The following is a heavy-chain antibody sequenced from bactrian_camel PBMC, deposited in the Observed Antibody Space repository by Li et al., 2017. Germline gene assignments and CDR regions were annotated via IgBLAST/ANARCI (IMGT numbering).Heavy chain of an antibody. V-gene: IGHV3S1*01. Sequence: HVQLVESGGGLVQPGGSLRLSCAASGFTFSSYWMFWVRQDRGKRLEWVSAINSGGGSSYYEDSVKGRFTISRDNAKNTLYLQLNSLKTEDTAMYYCAKDRSTGVPLGYNYWGQGTQVTVS. CDR1: GFTFSSYW. J-gene: IGHJ4*01. CDR3: AKDRSTGVPLGYNY. CDR2: INSGGGSS. D-gene: IGHD5*01.